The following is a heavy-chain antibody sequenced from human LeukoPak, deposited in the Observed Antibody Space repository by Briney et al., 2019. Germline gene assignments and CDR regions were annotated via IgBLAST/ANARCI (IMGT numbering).Heavy chain of an antibody. Sequence: PSQTLSLTCTVSGGSISSGSYYWNWIRQRQPAGKGLEWIGRIQIGGSTNYNPSLKSRITISVDTSKNQFSLKLSSVTAADTAVYYCARGITGITATGSEWGQGTLVTVSS. CDR1: GGSISSGSYY. CDR2: IQIGGST. CDR3: ARGITGITATGSE. D-gene: IGHD6-13*01. V-gene: IGHV4-61*02. J-gene: IGHJ4*02.